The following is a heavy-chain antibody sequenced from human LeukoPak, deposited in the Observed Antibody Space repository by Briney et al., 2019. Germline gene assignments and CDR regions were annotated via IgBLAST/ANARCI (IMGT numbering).Heavy chain of an antibody. D-gene: IGHD2-21*01. CDR3: AKWFYIVMRVQALGAPLDG. CDR2: ISDSGGST. V-gene: IGHV3-23*01. Sequence: GGSLRLSCAASGFTFSSFGVSWVRQAPGKGLEWVSAISDSGGSTYYADSVKGRFIISRDNPKNTVYLQMNSLRDEDTALYYCAKWFYIVMRVQALGAPLDGWGQGTLVTVSS. CDR1: GFTFSSFG. J-gene: IGHJ4*02.